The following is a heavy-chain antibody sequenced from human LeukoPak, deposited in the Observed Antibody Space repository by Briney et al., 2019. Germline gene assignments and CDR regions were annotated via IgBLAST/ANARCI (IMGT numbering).Heavy chain of an antibody. J-gene: IGHJ4*02. D-gene: IGHD3-22*01. V-gene: IGHV3-21*01. CDR3: ARDANYYDSSVAAY. Sequence: GGSLRLSCAASGFTFSSYSMNWVRQAPGQGLEWVSSISSSSSYIYYADSVKGRFTISRDNAKNSLYLQMNSLRAEDTAVYYCARDANYYDSSVAAYWGQGGLVSVSS. CDR2: ISSSSSYI. CDR1: GFTFSSYS.